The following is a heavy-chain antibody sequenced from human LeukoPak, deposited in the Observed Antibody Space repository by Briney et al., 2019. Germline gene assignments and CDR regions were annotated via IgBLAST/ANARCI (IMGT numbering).Heavy chain of an antibody. V-gene: IGHV3-69-1*01. CDR1: GFTFSDYA. CDR3: ARDHDWAFDY. CDR2: MSSTTEI. Sequence: GGSLRLSCAASGFTFSDYAVNWVRQAPGKGLEWVSYMSSTTEINYADSVKGRFNISRDNAKNSLYLQMNSLTAEDTAVYYCARDHDWAFDYWGQGTVATVSS. J-gene: IGHJ4*02. D-gene: IGHD3-9*01.